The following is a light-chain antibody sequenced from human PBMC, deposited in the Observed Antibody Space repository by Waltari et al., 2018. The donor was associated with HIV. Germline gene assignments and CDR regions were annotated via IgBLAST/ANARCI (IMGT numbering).Light chain of an antibody. CDR1: QSISNY. J-gene: IGKJ1*01. V-gene: IGKV1-39*01. Sequence: DIQMTQSPSSLSVSVGDRVRITCRASQSISNYLYWYQQKPGKPPKLLIYSASSLQSGVPSRFSGSGSGTDFTLTISSLQHDDFATYYCLQSYSSPRTFGQGTKVEIK. CDR3: LQSYSSPRT. CDR2: SAS.